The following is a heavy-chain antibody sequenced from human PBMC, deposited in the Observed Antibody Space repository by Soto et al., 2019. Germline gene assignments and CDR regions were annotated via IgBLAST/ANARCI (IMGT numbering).Heavy chain of an antibody. Sequence: LSLTCSVSRASVSSYYWRWVRQPPGKGLEWIGYIYYIGAYNYYHSLKSRVTISVDTSKNQFSLKLTSVTAADTAVYYCARTPETRDWLDSWGQGTLVTVSS. CDR3: ARTPETRDWLDS. J-gene: IGHJ5*01. V-gene: IGHV4-59*02. D-gene: IGHD1-7*01. CDR1: RASVSSYY. CDR2: IYYIGAY.